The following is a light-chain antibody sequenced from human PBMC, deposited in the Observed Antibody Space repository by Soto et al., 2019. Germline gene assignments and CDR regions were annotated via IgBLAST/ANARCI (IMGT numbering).Light chain of an antibody. V-gene: IGKV2-30*02. CDR2: EVS. CDR3: MQGTHWPWT. Sequence: DVVMTQSPLSLPVTLGQPASISCRSSQSLIHSDGNTYLNWFQQRPGQSPRHLIYEVSDRDSGVPDRFSGRGSGTDFTLKISRVEAEDVGVYYCMQGTHWPWTFGQGTEVEIK. J-gene: IGKJ1*01. CDR1: QSLIHSDGNTY.